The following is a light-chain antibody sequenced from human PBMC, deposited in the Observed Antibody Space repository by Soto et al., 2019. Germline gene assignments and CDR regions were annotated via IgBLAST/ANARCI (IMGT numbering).Light chain of an antibody. CDR2: WAS. V-gene: IGKV4-1*01. J-gene: IGKJ2*01. CDR1: QSVFYSSNNKNY. Sequence: DIVMTQSPDSLAVSLGERATINCKSSQSVFYSSNNKNYLAWYQQKPGQPPKLLIYWASTRESGVPDRFSGSGSGADFTLTISRLRAEDVAVYYCQQYYNIPYTFGQGTKLEIK. CDR3: QQYYNIPYT.